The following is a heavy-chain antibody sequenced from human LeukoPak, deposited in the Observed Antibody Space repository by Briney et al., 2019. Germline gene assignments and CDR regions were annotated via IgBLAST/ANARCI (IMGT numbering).Heavy chain of an antibody. D-gene: IGHD3-10*01. CDR2: IGDSGGST. CDR3: AKDLSGSGRLYDY. CDR1: GFTVSSNY. J-gene: IGHJ4*02. Sequence: GGSLRLSCAASGFTVSSNYMSWVRQAPGKGLEWVSTIGDSGGSTSYADSVKGRFTISRDNSKNTLYLQMNSLRVEDTAVYYCAKDLSGSGRLYDYWGQGTLVTVSS. V-gene: IGHV3-23*01.